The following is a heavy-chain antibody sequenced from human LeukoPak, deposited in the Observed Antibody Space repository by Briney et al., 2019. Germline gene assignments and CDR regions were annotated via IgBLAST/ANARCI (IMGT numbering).Heavy chain of an antibody. V-gene: IGHV1-46*01. J-gene: IGHJ5*02. CDR1: GYTFTSYY. CDR2: INPSGGST. Sequence: GASVKVSCKASGYTFTSYYMHWVRQALGQGLEWMGIINPSGGSTSYAQKFQGRVTMTRDTSTSTVYMELSSLRSEDTAVYYCARDVGHLTYYDFWSGYWNWFDPWGQGTLVTVSS. D-gene: IGHD3-3*01. CDR3: ARDVGHLTYYDFWSGYWNWFDP.